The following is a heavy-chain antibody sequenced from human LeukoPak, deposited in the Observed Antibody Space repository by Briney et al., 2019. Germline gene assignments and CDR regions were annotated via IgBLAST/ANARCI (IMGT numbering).Heavy chain of an antibody. J-gene: IGHJ4*02. Sequence: VSVKVSCKAFGYSLTNYYVHWVRQAPGQGLEWMGEINPSGGSTSYAQKFQGRITVTRDTYTNIVYMDLSSLRSEDTATYYCARGAPTTRIGAGRFDYWGQGSLLTVAS. CDR1: GYSLTNYY. D-gene: IGHD5-12*01. CDR2: INPSGGST. CDR3: ARGAPTTRIGAGRFDY. V-gene: IGHV1-46*01.